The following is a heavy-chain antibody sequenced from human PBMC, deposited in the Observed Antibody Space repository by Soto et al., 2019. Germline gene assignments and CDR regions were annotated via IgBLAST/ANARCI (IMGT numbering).Heavy chain of an antibody. V-gene: IGHV5-10-1*01. J-gene: IGHJ6*02. Sequence: GESLKISCNVSVYSFTSYWISLVRQMPGKGLEWMGRIDPSDSYTNYSPSFQGHVTISADKSLSTAYLQWSSLKASHTAMYYCARHANRRYYEFWSGYATTYGMDVWGQGHQVTVSS. CDR3: ARHANRRYYEFWSGYATTYGMDV. CDR1: VYSFTSYW. CDR2: IDPSDSYT. D-gene: IGHD3-3*01.